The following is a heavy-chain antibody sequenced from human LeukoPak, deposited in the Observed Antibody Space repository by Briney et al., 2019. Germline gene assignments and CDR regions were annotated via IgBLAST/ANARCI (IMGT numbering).Heavy chain of an antibody. J-gene: IGHJ1*01. CDR2: IFYSGST. CDR3: ATANFYFQY. D-gene: IGHD2-8*01. CDR1: SGSNRSSSYY. V-gene: IGHV4-39*01. Sequence: SETLSLTCTVSSGSNRSSSYYWGWIRQPPGKGLEWIGSIFYSGSTYYNPSLKSRVTMSVDTSKNQFSLKLSSVTAADTAVYYCATANFYFQYWGQGTLVTVSS.